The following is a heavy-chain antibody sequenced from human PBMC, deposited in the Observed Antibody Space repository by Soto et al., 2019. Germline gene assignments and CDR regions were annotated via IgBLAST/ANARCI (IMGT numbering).Heavy chain of an antibody. CDR3: TRDKTAYGMDD. V-gene: IGHV1-8*01. Sequence: QVQLVQSGAEVKKPGASVKVSCKASGYTFTSYDINWVRQATGQGLECMGWMNTNSGNTGYAQKFQGRVTMTRYTSTSTAYMERRSLRSEDTAVYYCTRDKTAYGMDDWGQGTTVTVSS. CDR2: MNTNSGNT. J-gene: IGHJ6*02. CDR1: GYTFTSYD.